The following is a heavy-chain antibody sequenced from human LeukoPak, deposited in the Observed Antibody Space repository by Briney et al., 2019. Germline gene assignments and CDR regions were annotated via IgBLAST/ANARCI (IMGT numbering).Heavy chain of an antibody. V-gene: IGHV3-53*01. CDR2: IYSGGST. D-gene: IGHD3-22*01. CDR3: AGSSGYYFFDY. J-gene: IGHJ4*02. Sequence: PGGSLRLSCTVSGFTVSSNYMSWVRQAPGKGLEWVSVIYSGGSTYYADSVKGRFTISRDNSKNTLYLQMNSLRAEDTAVYYCAGSSGYYFFDYWGQGTLVTVSS. CDR1: GFTVSSNY.